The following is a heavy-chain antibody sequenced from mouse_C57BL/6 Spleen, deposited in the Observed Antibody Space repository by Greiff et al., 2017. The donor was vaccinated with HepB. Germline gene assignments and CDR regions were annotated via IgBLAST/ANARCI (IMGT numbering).Heavy chain of an antibody. J-gene: IGHJ4*01. V-gene: IGHV1-52*01. D-gene: IGHD1-1*01. Sequence: QVQLQQPGAELVRPGSSVKLSCKASGYTFTSYWMHWVKQRPIQGLEWIGNIDPSDSETHYNQKFKDKATLTVDKSSSTAYMQLSSLTSEDSAVYYGARVLITTVVATPMDYWGQGTSVTVSS. CDR3: ARVLITTVVATPMDY. CDR1: GYTFTSYW. CDR2: IDPSDSET.